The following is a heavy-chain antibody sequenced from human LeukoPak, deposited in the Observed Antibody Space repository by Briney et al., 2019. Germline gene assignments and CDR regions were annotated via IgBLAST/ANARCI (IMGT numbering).Heavy chain of an antibody. Sequence: ASVKVSSKVSGKTLTEISIQWVRQAPGKGLEWMGNFDPEDVEATSAQKFQGRVTVTEDTSTDTAYMELSSLRSEDTAVYYCARGGVVTDRHFDYWGQGTLVTVSS. D-gene: IGHD4-23*01. V-gene: IGHV1-24*01. CDR2: FDPEDVEA. CDR3: ARGGVVTDRHFDY. J-gene: IGHJ4*02. CDR1: GKTLTEIS.